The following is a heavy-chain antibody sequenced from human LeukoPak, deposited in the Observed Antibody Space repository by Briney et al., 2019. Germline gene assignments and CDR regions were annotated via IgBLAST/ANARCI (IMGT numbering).Heavy chain of an antibody. J-gene: IGHJ4*02. CDR2: ISSSSSYI. Sequence: GGSLRLSCAVSGFTVSSNYMSWVRQPPGKGLEWVSSISSSSSYIYYADSVKGRFTISRDNAKNSLYLQMNSLRAEDTAVYYCARDYDILTGYYDSGYYFDYWGQGTLVTVSS. CDR3: ARDYDILTGYYDSGYYFDY. CDR1: GFTVSSNY. D-gene: IGHD3-9*01. V-gene: IGHV3-21*01.